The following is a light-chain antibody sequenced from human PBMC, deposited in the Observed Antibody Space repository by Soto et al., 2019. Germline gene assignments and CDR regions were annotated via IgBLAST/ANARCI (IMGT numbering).Light chain of an antibody. J-gene: IGLJ2*01. CDR1: SSDVGGYNY. CDR3: SSWTSVSNTV. V-gene: IGLV2-14*01. Sequence: QSALTQPASVSGSPGQSITISCTGTSSDVGGYNYVSWYQQHPGKAPKLIIYEVSNRPSGVSNRLSGSKSGTTASLTISGLQTEDEADYYCSSWTSVSNTVFGGGTKLTVL. CDR2: EVS.